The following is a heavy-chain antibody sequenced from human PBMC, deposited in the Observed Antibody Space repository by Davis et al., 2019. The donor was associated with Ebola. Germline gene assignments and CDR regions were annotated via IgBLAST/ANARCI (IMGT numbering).Heavy chain of an antibody. D-gene: IGHD5-12*01. Sequence: ASVKVSCKASGYTFINYYMLWARQAPGQGLEWMGMINPNDGRTIYAQKFQGRVTVTRETSTTTVYMDLSSLRSEDTALYYCTTPGGQDSGYDVFDIWGQGKMVTVSS. CDR1: GYTFINYY. CDR2: INPNDGRT. J-gene: IGHJ3*02. V-gene: IGHV1-46*03. CDR3: TTPGGQDSGYDVFDI.